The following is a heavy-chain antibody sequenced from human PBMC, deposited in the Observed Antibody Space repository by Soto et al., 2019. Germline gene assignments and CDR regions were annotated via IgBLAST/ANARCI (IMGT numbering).Heavy chain of an antibody. CDR2: INPNSGGT. D-gene: IGHD6-6*01. V-gene: IGHV1-2*04. Sequence: QVQLVQSGAEVKKPGASVKVSCKASGYTFTGYYMHWVRQAPGQGLEWMGWINPNSGGTNYAQKFQGWVTMTRDTYISTAYMELRRLRSDDTAVYYCARGGSIAARRDYGMDVWGQGTTVTVSS. CDR3: ARGGSIAARRDYGMDV. J-gene: IGHJ6*02. CDR1: GYTFTGYY.